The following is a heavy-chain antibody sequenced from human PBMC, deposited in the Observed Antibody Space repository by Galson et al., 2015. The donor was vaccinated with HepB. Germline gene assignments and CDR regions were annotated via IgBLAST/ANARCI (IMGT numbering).Heavy chain of an antibody. D-gene: IGHD5-24*01. CDR3: AGGSQRGYYIDV. Sequence: SVKVSCKASGYTFTGHYVYWVRQAPGQGLEWMGRIDPNSGGTYYAQKFQGRVTMTRDTSISTASMELSRLRSDDTAVYYCAGGSQRGYYIDVWGKGTTVTVSS. V-gene: IGHV1-2*06. J-gene: IGHJ6*03. CDR1: GYTFTGHY. CDR2: IDPNSGGT.